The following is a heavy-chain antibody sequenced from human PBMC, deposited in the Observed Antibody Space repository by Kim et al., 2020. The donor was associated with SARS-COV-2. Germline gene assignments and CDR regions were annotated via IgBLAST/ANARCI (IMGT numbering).Heavy chain of an antibody. CDR1: GFTFSSYA. V-gene: IGHV3-23*01. CDR3: AKRSNGYTVGATYYFDY. Sequence: GGSLRLSCAASGFTFSSYAMSWVRQAPGKGLEWVSAISGSGGSTYYADSVKGRFTISRDNSKNTLYLQMNSLRAEDTAVYYCAKRSNGYTVGATYYFDYWGQGTLVTVSS. CDR2: ISGSGGST. J-gene: IGHJ4*02. D-gene: IGHD1-26*01.